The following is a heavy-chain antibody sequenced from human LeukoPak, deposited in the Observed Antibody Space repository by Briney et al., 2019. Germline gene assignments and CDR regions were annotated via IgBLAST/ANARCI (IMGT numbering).Heavy chain of an antibody. V-gene: IGHV4-34*01. CDR2: INHSGST. D-gene: IGHD2-15*01. CDR3: ARSRGIGYCSGGSCYHDAFDI. Sequence: PSETLSLTCAVYGGSFSGYYWSWIRQPPGKGLEWIGEINHSGSTNYNPSLKSRVTISVDTSKNQFSLKLSSVTAADTAVYYCARSRGIGYCSGGSCYHDAFDIWGQGTMVTVSS. CDR1: GGSFSGYY. J-gene: IGHJ3*02.